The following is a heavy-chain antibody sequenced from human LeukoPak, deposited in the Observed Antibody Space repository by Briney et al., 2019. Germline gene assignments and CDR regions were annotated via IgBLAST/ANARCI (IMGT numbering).Heavy chain of an antibody. J-gene: IGHJ4*02. V-gene: IGHV1-69*13. Sequence: SVKVSCKASGGTFSSYAISWVRQAPGQGLEWMGGIIPIFGTANYAQKFQGRVTITADEPTSTAYMELSSLRSEDTAVYYCARGRHSGSYVPFDYWGQGTLVTVSS. CDR2: IIPIFGTA. D-gene: IGHD1-26*01. CDR1: GGTFSSYA. CDR3: ARGRHSGSYVPFDY.